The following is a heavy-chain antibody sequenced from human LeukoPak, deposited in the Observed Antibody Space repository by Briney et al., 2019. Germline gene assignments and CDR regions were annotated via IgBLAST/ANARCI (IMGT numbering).Heavy chain of an antibody. V-gene: IGHV4-4*09. D-gene: IGHD6-6*01. CDR1: GGSISSYY. J-gene: IGHJ6*03. Sequence: SETLSLTCTVSGGSISSYYWSWIRQPPGKGLEWIGYIYTSGSTNYNPSLKSRVTMSVDTSKNQFSLKLSSVTAADTAVYYCARLRSSVAARPWHYYYYMDVWGKGTTVTVSS. CDR3: ARLRSSVAARPWHYYYYMDV. CDR2: IYTSGST.